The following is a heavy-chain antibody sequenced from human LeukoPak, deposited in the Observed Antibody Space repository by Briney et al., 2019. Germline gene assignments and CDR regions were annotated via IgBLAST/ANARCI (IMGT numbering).Heavy chain of an antibody. CDR2: IYHSGST. CDR3: ARQGDSSGYYYGY. D-gene: IGHD3-22*01. V-gene: IGHV4-38-2*02. Sequence: SETLSLTCTVSGYSISSGYYWGWIRQPPGKGLEWIGSIYHSGSTYYNPSLKSRVTISVDTSKNQFSLKLSSVTAADTAVYYCARQGDSSGYYYGYWGQGTLVTVSS. CDR1: GYSISSGYY. J-gene: IGHJ4*02.